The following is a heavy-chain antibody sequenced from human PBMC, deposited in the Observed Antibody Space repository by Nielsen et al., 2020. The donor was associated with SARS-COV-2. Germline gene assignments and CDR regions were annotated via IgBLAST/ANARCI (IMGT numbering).Heavy chain of an antibody. CDR3: ARYCGTTSCYRGFDY. CDR1: GFTFSDYY. Sequence: GESLKISCAASGFTFSDYYMNWIRQAPGKGLEWVSHMSSSGGTVYYADSVKGRFTISRDNAKNSLFLLMNSLRAEDTAVYYCARYCGTTSCYRGFDYWGQGTVVTVSS. D-gene: IGHD2-2*02. V-gene: IGHV3-11*04. J-gene: IGHJ4*02. CDR2: MSSSGGTV.